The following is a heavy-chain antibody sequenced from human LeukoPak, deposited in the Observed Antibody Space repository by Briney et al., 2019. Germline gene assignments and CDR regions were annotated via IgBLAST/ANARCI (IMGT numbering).Heavy chain of an antibody. CDR2: ISAYNGNT. CDR3: ARAIVGATDDAFDI. V-gene: IGHV1-18*01. D-gene: IGHD1-26*01. J-gene: IGHJ3*02. CDR1: GYTFTSYG. Sequence: ASVKVSCKASGYTFTSYGISWVRQAPGQGLEWIGWISAYNGNTNYAQKLQGRVTMTTDTSTSTAYMELRSLRSDDTAVYYCARAIVGATDDAFDIWGQGTMVTVSS.